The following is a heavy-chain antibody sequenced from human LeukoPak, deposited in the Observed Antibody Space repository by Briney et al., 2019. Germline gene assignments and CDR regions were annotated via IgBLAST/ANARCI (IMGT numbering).Heavy chain of an antibody. J-gene: IGHJ3*02. D-gene: IGHD3-16*01. Sequence: GGSLRLSCAASGFTFSSYGMSWVRQAPGKGLEWVSAISGSGGSTYYADSVKGRFTISRDNSKNTLYLQMNSLRAEDTAVYYCARGDLHYHDSTRRGFDIWGQGTMVTVSS. CDR3: ARGDLHYHDSTRRGFDI. V-gene: IGHV3-23*01. CDR1: GFTFSSYG. CDR2: ISGSGGST.